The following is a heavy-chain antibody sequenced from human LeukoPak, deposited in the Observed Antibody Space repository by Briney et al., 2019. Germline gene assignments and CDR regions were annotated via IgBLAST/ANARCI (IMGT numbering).Heavy chain of an antibody. CDR3: ASSYAFDI. J-gene: IGHJ3*02. CDR2: IYTNSGNT. Sequence: ASVKVSCKASGYTFTSYDINWVRQAPGRGVEWMGWIYTNSGNTGYAQKFQGRVTMTRNTSISTAYMELSSLRSEDTAVYYCASSYAFDIWGQGTMVTVSA. CDR1: GYTFTSYD. V-gene: IGHV1-8*01.